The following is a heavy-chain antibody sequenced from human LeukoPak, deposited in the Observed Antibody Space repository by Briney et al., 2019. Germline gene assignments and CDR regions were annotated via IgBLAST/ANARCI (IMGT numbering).Heavy chain of an antibody. CDR3: ARETEVRGVQNAFDI. D-gene: IGHD3-10*01. V-gene: IGHV4-59*01. CDR1: GGSISSYY. CDR2: IYYSGNT. Sequence: SETLSLTCTVSGGSISSYYWSWIRQPPGKGLEWIGYIYYSGNTNYNPSLKSRVTISVDTSKNQFSLKLSSVTAADTAMYYCARETEVRGVQNAFDIWGQGTMVTVSS. J-gene: IGHJ3*02.